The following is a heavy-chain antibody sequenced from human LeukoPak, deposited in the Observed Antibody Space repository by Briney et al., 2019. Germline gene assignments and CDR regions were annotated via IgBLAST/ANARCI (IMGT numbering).Heavy chain of an antibody. CDR2: INQSGST. CDR1: GGSFSGYY. CDR3: GRVLSYTVGGVIVYFDY. Sequence: SETLSLTCAVYGGSFSGYYWSWIRQPPGKGLEWLGEINQSGSTNYNPPRKSRVPIPVDTPKNQFVFKMSPFTAADTAVYYCGRVLSYTVGGVIVYFDYWGEGTLVTVSS. J-gene: IGHJ4*02. D-gene: IGHD3-16*02. V-gene: IGHV4-34*01.